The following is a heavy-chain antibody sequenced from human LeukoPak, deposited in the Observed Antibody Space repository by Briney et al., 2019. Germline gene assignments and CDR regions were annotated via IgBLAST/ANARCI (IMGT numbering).Heavy chain of an antibody. D-gene: IGHD1-14*01. CDR2: IGSAGYT. CDR3: VRQPDSARYGSDY. CDR1: GFTFDNND. V-gene: IGHV3-13*01. J-gene: IGHJ4*02. Sequence: GGSLRLSCEVSGFTFDNNDMHWVRQTTGKGLEWVSAIGSAGYTYYADSVRGRFTTTRDNAKQSLYLQMNSLRVEDTAVYHCVRQPDSARYGSDYWGRGTQVTVSS.